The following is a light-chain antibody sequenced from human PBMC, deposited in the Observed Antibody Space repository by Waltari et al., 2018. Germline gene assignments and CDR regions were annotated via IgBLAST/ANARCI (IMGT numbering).Light chain of an antibody. V-gene: IGLV1-51*02. CDR1: SSNIGNNY. J-gene: IGLJ7*01. Sequence: QSVLTQPPSVSAAPGQRVTISCSGGSSNIGNNYVSWYRQFPGTAPKLLIYEDSGLPSGMPGRFSGSKSGTSATLDITGHQAGDEADYYCGTWDSSLSGAVFGGGTHLTVL. CDR3: GTWDSSLSGAV. CDR2: EDS.